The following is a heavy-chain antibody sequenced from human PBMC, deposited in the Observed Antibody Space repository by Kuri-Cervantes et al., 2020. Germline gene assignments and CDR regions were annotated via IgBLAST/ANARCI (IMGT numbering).Heavy chain of an antibody. Sequence: GESLKISCATSGFTFRYYWMHWVRQAPGKGLMWVSNINWNGGSTSYADSVRGRFTISRDNAKNSLYLQMNSLRAEDTALYYCARGPSGTYPTYFDCWGQGTLVTVSS. V-gene: IGHV3-20*04. CDR3: ARGPSGTYPTYFDC. CDR1: GFTFRYYW. J-gene: IGHJ4*02. CDR2: INWNGGST. D-gene: IGHD1-26*01.